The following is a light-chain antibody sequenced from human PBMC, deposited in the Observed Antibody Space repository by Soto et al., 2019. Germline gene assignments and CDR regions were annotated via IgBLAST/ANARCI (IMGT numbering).Light chain of an antibody. V-gene: IGKV1-39*01. J-gene: IGKJ1*01. CDR2: AAA. CDR1: QSISSY. CDR3: QQSYSTPQAWT. Sequence: DIPMTQSPSSLSASVGDRVTITCRASQSISSYLNWYQQKPGKAPKLLIYAAASLQNWVPSMFSGSGSGTDFTLTIIILQPEDFATYYCQQSYSTPQAWTFGQGTKVEIK.